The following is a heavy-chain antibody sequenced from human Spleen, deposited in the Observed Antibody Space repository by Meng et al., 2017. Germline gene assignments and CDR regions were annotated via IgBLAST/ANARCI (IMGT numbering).Heavy chain of an antibody. CDR3: TKDLVPGGADV. V-gene: IGHV3-9*01. D-gene: IGHD4/OR15-4a*01. CDR1: GFTFDDYA. Sequence: SLKISCAASGFTFDDYAMHWVRQAPGKGLEWVSGILLDSGGIGYADSVKGRFTISRDSAKNSVYLQMNSLRPDDTALYYCTKDLVPGGADVWGQGTTVTVSS. CDR2: ILLDSGGI. J-gene: IGHJ6*02.